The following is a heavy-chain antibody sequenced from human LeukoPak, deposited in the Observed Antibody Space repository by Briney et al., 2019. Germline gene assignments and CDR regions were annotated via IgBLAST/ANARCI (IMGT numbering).Heavy chain of an antibody. V-gene: IGHV4-61*01. Sequence: NPSETLSLTCTVSGGSTSSSSYYWRWIRQPPGKGLEWIGYIYYTGSTNYNPSLKSRVTISVDTSKNQFSLKLSSVTAADTAVYYCARGVGDPGYVYYYYMDVWGKGTTVTISS. CDR2: IYYTGST. D-gene: IGHD3-16*01. CDR1: GGSTSSSSYY. CDR3: ARGVGDPGYVYYYYMDV. J-gene: IGHJ6*03.